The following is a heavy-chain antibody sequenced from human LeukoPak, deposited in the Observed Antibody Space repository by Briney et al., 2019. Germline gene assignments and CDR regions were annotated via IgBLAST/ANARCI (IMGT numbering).Heavy chain of an antibody. Sequence: ASVKVSCKASGYTFTSYGISWVRQAPGQGLEWMGWISAYNGNTNYAQKLQGRVTMTTDTSTSTAYMELRSLRSDDTAVYYCARASYYYDMYYFGYWGQGTLVTVSS. CDR3: ARASYYYDMYYFGY. V-gene: IGHV1-18*01. D-gene: IGHD3-22*01. CDR2: ISAYNGNT. J-gene: IGHJ4*02. CDR1: GYTFTSYG.